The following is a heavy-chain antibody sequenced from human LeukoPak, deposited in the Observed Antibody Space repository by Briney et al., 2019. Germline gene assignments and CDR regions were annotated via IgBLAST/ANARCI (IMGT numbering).Heavy chain of an antibody. Sequence: GGSLRLSCAASGFASGFTFSDYAVSWVRQAPGKGPEWVASVNGRGATTYYADSVRGRFTISRDNSKNTVYLQMISLGADDTAVYFCAKAPATGEGYYFYYMNVWGKGTTVTVSS. CDR1: GFTFSDYA. CDR2: VNGRGATT. V-gene: IGHV3-23*01. J-gene: IGHJ6*03. D-gene: IGHD7-27*01. CDR3: AKAPATGEGYYFYYMNV.